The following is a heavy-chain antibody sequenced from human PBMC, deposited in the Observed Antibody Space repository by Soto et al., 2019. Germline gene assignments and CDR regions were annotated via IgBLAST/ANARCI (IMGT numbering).Heavy chain of an antibody. J-gene: IGHJ6*03. V-gene: IGHV4-59*08. CDR1: GGSISSYY. CDR2: IYYSGST. D-gene: IGHD3-3*01. CDR3: ARHPYYDFWSGSPDYYYYMDV. Sequence: SETLSLTCTVSGGSISSYYWSWIRQPPGKGLEWIGYIYYSGSTNYNPSLKSRVTISVDTSKNQFSLKLSSVTAADTAVYYCARHPYYDFWSGSPDYYYYMDVWGKGTTVTVSS.